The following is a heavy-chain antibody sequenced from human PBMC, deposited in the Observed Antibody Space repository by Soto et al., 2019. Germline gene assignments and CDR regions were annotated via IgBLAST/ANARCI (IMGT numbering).Heavy chain of an antibody. Sequence: SETLSLTCGVDGGTFRGYDGSWIGQTPGKGLEWIGEINHSGSTNYNPSLKSPVTISVDTSKNQFSLKLSSVTAADTAVYYCAIVQSLDFVVVPAATRYYMAVWGNGTTVTVSS. CDR3: AIVQSLDFVVVPAATRYYMAV. J-gene: IGHJ6*03. CDR1: GGTFRGYD. D-gene: IGHD2-2*01. CDR2: INHSGST. V-gene: IGHV4-34*01.